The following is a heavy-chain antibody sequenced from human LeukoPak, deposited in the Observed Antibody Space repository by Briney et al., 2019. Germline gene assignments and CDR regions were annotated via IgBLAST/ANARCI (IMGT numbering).Heavy chain of an antibody. CDR1: GFTFSDYY. V-gene: IGHV3-11*01. CDR2: VSNSGSSM. J-gene: IGHJ4*02. CDR3: ARARDSGLFDY. D-gene: IGHD1-14*01. Sequence: PGGSLRLSCAASGFTFSDYYMSWIRQAPGKGLEWVSYVSNSGSSMFYADSVKGRFTISRDNAKNSLSLQMNSLRAEDTAVYYCARARDSGLFDYWGQGTLVTVSS.